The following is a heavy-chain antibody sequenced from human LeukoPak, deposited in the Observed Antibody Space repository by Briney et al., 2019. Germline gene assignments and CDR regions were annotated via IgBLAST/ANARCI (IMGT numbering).Heavy chain of an antibody. V-gene: IGHV3-30-3*01. Sequence: GGSLRLSCAASGFTFSSYAMHWVRQAPGKGLEWVAVISYDGSNNYYADSVKGRFTISRDNSRNTLYLQMNSLRAEDTAVYYCARRRFDYWGQGTLVTVSS. D-gene: IGHD5-24*01. CDR3: ARRRFDY. CDR2: ISYDGSNN. J-gene: IGHJ4*02. CDR1: GFTFSSYA.